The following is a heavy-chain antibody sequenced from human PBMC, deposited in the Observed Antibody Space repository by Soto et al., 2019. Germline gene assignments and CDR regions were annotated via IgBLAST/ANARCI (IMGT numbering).Heavy chain of an antibody. J-gene: IGHJ6*02. CDR1: GFTFSSYG. V-gene: IGHV3-30*18. D-gene: IGHD3-9*01. CDR2: ISYDGSNK. Sequence: QVQLVESGGGVVQPGRSLRLSCAASGFTFSSYGMHWVRQAPGKGLEWVAVISYDGSNKYYADSVKGRFTISRDNSKNTLYLQKNSLRAEDTAVYYCAKEGSDYDILTGSDYYGMDVWGQGTTVTVSS. CDR3: AKEGSDYDILTGSDYYGMDV.